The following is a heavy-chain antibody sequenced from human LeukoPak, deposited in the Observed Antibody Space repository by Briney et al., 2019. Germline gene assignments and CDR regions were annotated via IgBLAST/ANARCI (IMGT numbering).Heavy chain of an antibody. J-gene: IGHJ4*02. CDR2: ANHSGST. Sequence: PSETLSLTCAVYGGSFSGHYWTWIRQPPGKGLEWIGEANHSGSTTYNPSLNNRVTISVDTSKNQFSLKLTSVTAADTAVYYCARPRYGSGSLDSWGQGTLVTVSS. D-gene: IGHD3-10*01. V-gene: IGHV4-34*01. CDR1: GGSFSGHY. CDR3: ARPRYGSGSLDS.